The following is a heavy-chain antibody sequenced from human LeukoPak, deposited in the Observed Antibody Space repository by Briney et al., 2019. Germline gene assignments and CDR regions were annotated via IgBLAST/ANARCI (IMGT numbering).Heavy chain of an antibody. J-gene: IGHJ4*02. CDR3: ARKTDSSGSGDY. D-gene: IGHD3-22*01. Sequence: TGGSLRLSCAASGFTFSNYAMTWVRQAPGKGLEWVSVIGHSGETAYYADSAKGRFTISRDASKNTLFLQMNSLRADDTAVYYCARKTDSSGSGDYWGQGTLVTVSS. CDR2: IGHSGETA. CDR1: GFTFSNYA. V-gene: IGHV3-23*01.